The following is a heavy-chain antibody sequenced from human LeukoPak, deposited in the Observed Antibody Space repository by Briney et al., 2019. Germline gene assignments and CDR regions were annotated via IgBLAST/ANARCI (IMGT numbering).Heavy chain of an antibody. Sequence: GGSLRLSCAASGFTFSSYAMHWVRQAPGKGLEYVSAISSNGGSTYYADSVKGRFTISRDNSKNSLYLQMNSLRDEDTAVYYCAREGIAGSLAWGQGTLVTVSS. CDR3: AREGIAGSLA. J-gene: IGHJ5*02. CDR2: ISSNGGST. D-gene: IGHD6-13*01. V-gene: IGHV3-64*02. CDR1: GFTFSSYA.